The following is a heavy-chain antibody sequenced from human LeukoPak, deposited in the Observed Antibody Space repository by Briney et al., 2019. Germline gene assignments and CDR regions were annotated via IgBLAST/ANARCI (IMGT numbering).Heavy chain of an antibody. D-gene: IGHD4-17*01. CDR2: IYYSGST. CDR1: GGSVSSGSYY. V-gene: IGHV4-61*01. Sequence: SETLSLTCTVSGGSVSSGSYYWSWIRQPPGKGLEWIGYIYYSGSTNYNPSLKSRVTISVDTSKNQFSLKLSSVTAADTAVCYCARKHGDYRYYCYGMDVWGQGTTVTVSS. CDR3: ARKHGDYRYYCYGMDV. J-gene: IGHJ6*02.